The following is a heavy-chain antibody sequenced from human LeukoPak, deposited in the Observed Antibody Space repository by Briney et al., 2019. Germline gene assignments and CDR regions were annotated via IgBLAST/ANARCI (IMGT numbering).Heavy chain of an antibody. CDR3: ARLGCSGGSCYTAYYYYYYMDV. D-gene: IGHD2-15*01. J-gene: IGHJ6*03. CDR2: ISSSGSTI. CDR1: GFTFSDYY. Sequence: GGSLRLSCAASGFTFSDYYMSWIRQAPGRGLEWVSYISSSGSTIYYADSVKGRFTISRDNAKNSLYLQMNSLRAEDTALYYCARLGCSGGSCYTAYYYYYYMDVWGKGTTVTVSS. V-gene: IGHV3-11*01.